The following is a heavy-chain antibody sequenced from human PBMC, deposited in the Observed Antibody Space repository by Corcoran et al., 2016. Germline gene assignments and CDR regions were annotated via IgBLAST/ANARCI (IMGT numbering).Heavy chain of an antibody. CDR3: ARDPSGSPRFFSEYYFDY. J-gene: IGHJ4*02. Sequence: QVQLVQSGAAVKKPGASVKVSCKASGYTFTSYYMHWVRQAPGQGLEWMGIINPSGGSTSYAQKFQGRVTMTRETSTSTVYMELSSLRSEDTAVDYCARDPSGSPRFFSEYYFDYWGQGTLVTVSS. D-gene: IGHD1-26*01. CDR1: GYTFTSYY. CDR2: INPSGGST. V-gene: IGHV1-46*01.